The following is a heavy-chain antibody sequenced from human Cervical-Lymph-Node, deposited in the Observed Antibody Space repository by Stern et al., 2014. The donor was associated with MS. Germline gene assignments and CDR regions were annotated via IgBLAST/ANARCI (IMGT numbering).Heavy chain of an antibody. V-gene: IGHV1-69*01. D-gene: IGHD4-17*01. Sequence: VHLVESGAEVKKPGSSVKVSCKASGGTFSTQAINWVRQAPGQGLEWVGGILPIFGTPNYAQKVQDRVTITADESTSTAYMDLSSLRSEDTAVYYCATPSTVTVGGMDVWGQGTTVTVSS. CDR1: GGTFSTQA. J-gene: IGHJ6*02. CDR2: ILPIFGTP. CDR3: ATPSTVTVGGMDV.